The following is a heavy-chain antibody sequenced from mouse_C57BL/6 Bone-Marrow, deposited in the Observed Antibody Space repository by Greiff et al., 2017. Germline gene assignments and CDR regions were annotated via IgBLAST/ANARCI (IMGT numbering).Heavy chain of an antibody. D-gene: IGHD2-4*01. Sequence: QVQLQQPGAELVMPGASVKLSCKASGYTFTSYWMHWVKQRPGQGLEWIGEIDPSDSYTNYNQKFKGKSTLTVDKSSSTAYMQLSSLTSEDSAVYYCARDDYDEDYWGQGTTLTVSS. CDR3: ARDDYDEDY. V-gene: IGHV1-69*01. J-gene: IGHJ2*01. CDR2: IDPSDSYT. CDR1: GYTFTSYW.